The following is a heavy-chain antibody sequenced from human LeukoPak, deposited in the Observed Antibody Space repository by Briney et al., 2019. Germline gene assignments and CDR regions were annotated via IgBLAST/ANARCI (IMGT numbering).Heavy chain of an antibody. Sequence: SQTLSLTCTVSGGSISSGSYYWSWIRQPAGKGLEWIGRIYTSGSTNYNPSLKSRVTMSVDTSKNQFSLKLSSVTAADTAVYYCARAYCGGDCYSGHYYYYYMDVWGKGTTVTVSS. CDR2: IYTSGST. CDR3: ARAYCGGDCYSGHYYYYYMDV. V-gene: IGHV4-61*02. J-gene: IGHJ6*03. D-gene: IGHD2-21*01. CDR1: GGSISSGSYY.